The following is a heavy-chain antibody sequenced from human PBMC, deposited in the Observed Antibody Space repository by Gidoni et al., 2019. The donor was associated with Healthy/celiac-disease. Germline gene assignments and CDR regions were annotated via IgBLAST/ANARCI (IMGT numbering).Heavy chain of an antibody. CDR1: GYTLTELS. D-gene: IGHD2-15*01. CDR2: FDPEDGET. V-gene: IGHV1-24*01. CDR3: ATANYCSGGSCYSFDAFDI. Sequence: QVQLVQSGAEVKNPGASVKVSCKVSGYTLTELSMHWVRQAPGKGLEWMGGFDPEDGETIYAQKFQGRVTMTEDTSTDTAYMELSSLRSEDTAVYYCATANYCSGGSCYSFDAFDIWGQGTMVTVSS. J-gene: IGHJ3*02.